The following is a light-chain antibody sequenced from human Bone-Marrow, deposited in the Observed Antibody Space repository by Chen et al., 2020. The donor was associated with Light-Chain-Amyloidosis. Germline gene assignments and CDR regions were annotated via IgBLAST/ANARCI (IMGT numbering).Light chain of an antibody. CDR1: DLPTKY. Sequence: SYELTQPPSVSVSPGQTARITCSGDDLPTKYAYWYQQKPGQAPVLVIHRGAESPSWISERFSGTSSGTTSTLSISGIQAEDEADYHCQSTDSSGTYEVIFGGGTKLTVL. J-gene: IGLJ2*01. CDR2: RGA. V-gene: IGLV3-25*03. CDR3: QSTDSSGTYEVI.